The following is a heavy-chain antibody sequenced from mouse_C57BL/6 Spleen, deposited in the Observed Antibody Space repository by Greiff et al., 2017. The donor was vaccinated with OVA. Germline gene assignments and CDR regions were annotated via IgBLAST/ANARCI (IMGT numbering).Heavy chain of an antibody. Sequence: QVQLQQPGAELVKPGASVKLSCKASGYTFTSYWMQWVKQRPGQGLEWIGEIDPSDSYTNYNQKFKGKATLTVDTSSSTAYMQLSSLTSEDSAVYYCARAITTVSSGFFDYWGQGTTLTVSS. CDR2: IDPSDSYT. D-gene: IGHD1-1*01. J-gene: IGHJ2*01. V-gene: IGHV1-50*01. CDR1: GYTFTSYW. CDR3: ARAITTVSSGFFDY.